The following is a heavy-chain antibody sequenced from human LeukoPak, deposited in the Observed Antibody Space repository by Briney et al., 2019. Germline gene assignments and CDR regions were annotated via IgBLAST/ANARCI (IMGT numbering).Heavy chain of an antibody. CDR3: AKDHYTSGWPGTIDY. V-gene: IGHV3-23*01. D-gene: IGHD6-19*01. J-gene: IGHJ4*02. Sequence: PGGSLRLSCAASGFIFSSYAMSWVRQAPGKGLEWASAIRGSGGGTFYADSVKGRFTISRDNSKNTLYLQMNSLGADDTAVYHCAKDHYTSGWPGTIDYWGQGNLVTVSS. CDR1: GFIFSSYA. CDR2: IRGSGGGT.